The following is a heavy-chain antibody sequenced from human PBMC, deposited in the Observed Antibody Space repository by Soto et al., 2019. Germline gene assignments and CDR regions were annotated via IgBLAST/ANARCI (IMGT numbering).Heavy chain of an antibody. D-gene: IGHD6-19*01. Sequence: SETLSLTCTVSGGSSRSTSDYWGWIRQPPGKGLEWIGSVYYSGSTYYNPSLKRRVTISIDSSKNQFSLNLDSVTAADTAVYYCARSGIAVADPHDYWGQGTLVTVSS. J-gene: IGHJ4*02. CDR3: ARSGIAVADPHDY. V-gene: IGHV4-39*01. CDR1: GGSSRSTSDY. CDR2: VYYSGST.